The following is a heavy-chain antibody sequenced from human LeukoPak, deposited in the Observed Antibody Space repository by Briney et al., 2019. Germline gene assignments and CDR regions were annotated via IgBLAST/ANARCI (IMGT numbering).Heavy chain of an antibody. V-gene: IGHV3-7*04. CDR1: GLTFSGYW. CDR2: IKPDGSEK. J-gene: IGHJ4*02. Sequence: GGSLRLSCAASGLTFSGYWMNWVRQAPGKGLEWVANIKPDGSEKYYVDSVKGRFTISRDNAKNSLSLQMTSLRAEDTAVYYCARGSGDYSGQGTLVTVSS. CDR3: ARGSGDY.